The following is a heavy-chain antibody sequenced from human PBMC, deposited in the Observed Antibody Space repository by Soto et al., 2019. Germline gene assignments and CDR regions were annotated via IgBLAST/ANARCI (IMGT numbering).Heavy chain of an antibody. J-gene: IGHJ4*02. V-gene: IGHV1-18*01. CDR1: GYTFTSYG. CDR2: ISAYNGNT. D-gene: IGHD3-22*01. CDR3: ASDLIIGGYYYDSSGYPTGY. Sequence: ASVKVSCKASGYTFTSYGISWVRQAPGQGLEWMGWISAYNGNTNYAQKLQGRVTMTTDTSTSTAYMELRSLRSDDTAVYYCASDLIIGGYYYDSSGYPTGYWGQGTLVTVSS.